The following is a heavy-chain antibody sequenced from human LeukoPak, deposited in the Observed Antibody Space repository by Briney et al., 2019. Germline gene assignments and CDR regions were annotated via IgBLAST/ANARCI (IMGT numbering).Heavy chain of an antibody. Sequence: PSETLSLTCTVSGGSISSYYWSWIRQPPGKGLEWIGYIYYSGSTNYNPSLKSRVTISVDTSKNQFSLKLISVTAADTAVYYCARHDRGDYGSLNYWGQGTLVTVSS. CDR1: GGSISSYY. V-gene: IGHV4-59*08. CDR2: IYYSGST. D-gene: IGHD4-17*01. J-gene: IGHJ4*02. CDR3: ARHDRGDYGSLNY.